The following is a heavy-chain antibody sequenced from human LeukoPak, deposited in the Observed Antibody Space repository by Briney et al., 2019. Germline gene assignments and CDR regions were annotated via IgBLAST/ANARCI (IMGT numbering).Heavy chain of an antibody. CDR2: IKQDGVDK. V-gene: IGHV3-7*01. D-gene: IGHD2-15*01. CDR1: GFTFSRSY. CDR3: ARDPSRCDLDY. Sequence: AGGSLRLSCAASGFTFSRSYMNWVRQAPGKGLEWVATIKQDGVDKYYVDSVKGRFTISRDTAKNSLYLQMNSLRAEDTAVYYCARDPSRCDLDYWGQGTLVTVSS. J-gene: IGHJ4*02.